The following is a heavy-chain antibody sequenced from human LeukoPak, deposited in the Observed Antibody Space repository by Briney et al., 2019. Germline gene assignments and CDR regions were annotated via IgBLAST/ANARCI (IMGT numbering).Heavy chain of an antibody. CDR1: GFPFSDYY. J-gene: IGHJ4*02. D-gene: IGHD3-3*01. CDR2: ISGSGSKI. V-gene: IGHV3-11*01. CDR3: ASPYYDFWSGYYSPVDY. Sequence: GGSLRLSCAASGFPFSDYYMSWIRQAPGKGLEWVSYISGSGSKIYYADSVKGRFTISRDNAKNSLYLQMNSLRAEDTAVYYCASPYYDFWSGYYSPVDYWGQGTLVTVSS.